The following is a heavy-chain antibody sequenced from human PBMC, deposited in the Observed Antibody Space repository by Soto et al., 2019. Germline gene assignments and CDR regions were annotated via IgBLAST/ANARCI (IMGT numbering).Heavy chain of an antibody. V-gene: IGHV4-34*01. J-gene: IGHJ4*02. CDR2: INHSGRT. Sequence: SETLSLTCAVYGGSFSDYYWSWIRQAPGKGLEWIGEINHSGRTKYNPSLKSRVTISVDTSKNQFSLKLSSVTAADTAVYYCARKYYGSGSYYIHYWGQGTLVTVSS. CDR1: GGSFSDYY. CDR3: ARKYYGSGSYYIHY. D-gene: IGHD3-10*01.